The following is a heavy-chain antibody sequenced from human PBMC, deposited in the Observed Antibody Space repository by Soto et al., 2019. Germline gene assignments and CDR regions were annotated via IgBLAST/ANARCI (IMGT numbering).Heavy chain of an antibody. D-gene: IGHD5-12*01. CDR2: SRDKAQGYST. CDR3: AKDLLGWLQLAPFDI. J-gene: IGHJ3*02. V-gene: IGHV3-72*01. Sequence: GGSLRLSCAGSGFTLSDHYIDWVRQAPGKGLEWVGRSRDKAQGYSTAYAASVKGRFTTSRDESKNSVYLQMNSLKTEDTAVYYCAKDLLGWLQLAPFDIWGQGTMVTVSS. CDR1: GFTLSDHY.